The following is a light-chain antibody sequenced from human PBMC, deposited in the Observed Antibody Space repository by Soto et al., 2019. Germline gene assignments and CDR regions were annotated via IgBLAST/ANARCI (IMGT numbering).Light chain of an antibody. CDR3: LLYSGGYV. CDR1: TGAVATGHY. V-gene: IGLV7-46*01. CDR2: DTY. J-gene: IGLJ1*01. Sequence: QAVVTQEPSLTVSPGGTVTLTCGSSTGAVATGHYAYWFHQKPGQAPRPLIYDTYKRFSWTPARFSGSLLGGKAALTLSGAQPEDEADYYCLLYSGGYVFGPGTKLTVL.